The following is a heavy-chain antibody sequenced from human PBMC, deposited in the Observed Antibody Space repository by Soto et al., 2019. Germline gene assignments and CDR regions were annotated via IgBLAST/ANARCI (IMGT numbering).Heavy chain of an antibody. CDR3: ARLRLLYCSGGSCYGPLDY. J-gene: IGHJ4*02. CDR1: GFTFSKYW. Sequence: EVQLVESGGGLVQPGGSLRLSCAGSGFTFSKYWLHWVRQAPGRGPVWVSRISSDGNTTNHADSVKGRFTISRDNAKNTMYLEMNSLRDEDTAMYYCARLRLLYCSGGSCYGPLDYWGQGTLVAVSS. V-gene: IGHV3-74*01. D-gene: IGHD2-15*01. CDR2: ISSDGNTT.